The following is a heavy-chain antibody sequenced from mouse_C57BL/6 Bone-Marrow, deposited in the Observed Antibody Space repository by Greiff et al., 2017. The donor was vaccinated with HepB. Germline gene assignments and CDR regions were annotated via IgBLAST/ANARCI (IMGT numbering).Heavy chain of an antibody. CDR2: IYPRSGNT. V-gene: IGHV1-81*01. Sequence: QVQLQQSGAELARPGASVKLSCKASGYTFTSYGISWVKQRTGQGLEWIGEIYPRSGNTYYNEKFKGKATLTADKSSSTAYMELRSLTSEDSAVYFCATIPFTTVVATHWYFDVWGTGTTVTVSS. J-gene: IGHJ1*03. CDR3: ATIPFTTVVATHWYFDV. CDR1: GYTFTSYG. D-gene: IGHD1-1*01.